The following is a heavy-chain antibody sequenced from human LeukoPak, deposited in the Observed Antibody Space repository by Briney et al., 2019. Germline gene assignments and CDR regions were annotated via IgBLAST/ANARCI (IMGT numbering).Heavy chain of an antibody. Sequence: GGSLGLSCAASGFTFSSYGMHWVRQAPGKGLEWVAVISYDGSNKYYADSVKGRFTISRDNSKNTLYLQMNSLRAEDTAVYYCAKDLEYIVVVPAAIGSDYWGQGTLVTVSS. D-gene: IGHD2-2*02. J-gene: IGHJ4*02. CDR1: GFTFSSYG. CDR3: AKDLEYIVVVPAAIGSDY. CDR2: ISYDGSNK. V-gene: IGHV3-30*18.